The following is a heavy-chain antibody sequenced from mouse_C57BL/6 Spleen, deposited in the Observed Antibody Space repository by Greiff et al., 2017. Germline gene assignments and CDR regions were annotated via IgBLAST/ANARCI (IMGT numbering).Heavy chain of an antibody. J-gene: IGHJ4*01. CDR2: IWSGGST. V-gene: IGHV2-2*01. CDR1: GFSLTSYG. CDR3: AKKGTAVGDMDD. D-gene: IGHD1-1*01. Sequence: QVQLQQSGPGLVQPSQCLSISCTASGFSLTSYGVHWVRQSPGKGLEWLGVIWSGGSTAYYAAFISRLSISDNNSMSQVFFKMSSQQADDTAIYCCAKKGTAVGDMDDWGQGTSVTVSS.